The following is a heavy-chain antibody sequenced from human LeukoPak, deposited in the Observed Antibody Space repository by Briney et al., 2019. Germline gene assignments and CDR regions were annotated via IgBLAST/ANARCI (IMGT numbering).Heavy chain of an antibody. J-gene: IGHJ4*02. D-gene: IGHD3-22*01. CDR2: ISGSGGST. CDR3: AKDYYYDSSGYYLFDY. Sequence: GSLRLSCAASGFTFSSYAMSWVRQAPGKGLEWVSAISGSGGSTYYADSVKGRFTISRDNSKNTLYLQMNSLRAEDTAVYYCAKDYYYDSSGYYLFDYWGQGTLVTVSS. CDR1: GFTFSSYA. V-gene: IGHV3-23*01.